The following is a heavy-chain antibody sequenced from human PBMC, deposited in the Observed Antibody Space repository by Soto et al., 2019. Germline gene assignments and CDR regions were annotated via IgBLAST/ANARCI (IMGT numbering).Heavy chain of an antibody. J-gene: IGHJ5*02. CDR3: ASPKFRFWQQLDP. Sequence: SVKVSCKASGGTFSSYAISWVRQAPGQGLEWMGGIIPIFGTANYAQKFQGRVTITADESTITAYVELSSLRSEDTAVYYCASPKFRFWQQLDPWGQGTLVTVS. V-gene: IGHV1-69*13. CDR2: IIPIFGTA. CDR1: GGTFSSYA. D-gene: IGHD3-3*01.